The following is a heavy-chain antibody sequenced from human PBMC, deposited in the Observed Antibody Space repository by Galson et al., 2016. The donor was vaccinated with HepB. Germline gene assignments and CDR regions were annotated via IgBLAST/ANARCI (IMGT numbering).Heavy chain of an antibody. D-gene: IGHD2-8*01. CDR3: ARVNRWGGLVDALWY. CDR2: ISAGNGNT. CDR1: GYTFTSYA. Sequence: SVEVSCKASGYTFTSYALHWVRQAPGQSLEWMGWISAGNGNTKYSHNFQGRVTITRDTSATIAYMELSSLRSEDTAVYYCARVNRWGGLVDALWYWGQGTLVTVSS. V-gene: IGHV1-3*01. J-gene: IGHJ4*02.